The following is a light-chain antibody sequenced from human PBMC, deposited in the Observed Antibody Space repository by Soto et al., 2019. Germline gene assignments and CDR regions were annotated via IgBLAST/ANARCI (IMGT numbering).Light chain of an antibody. J-gene: IGKJ1*01. CDR2: AAS. CDR3: LQDYNFPWT. CDR1: QGIRND. V-gene: IGKV1-6*01. Sequence: IQMTQAPSSLSASVGDRVTLTCRASQGIRNDLGWYQQKPGKAPKLLIYAASSVQSGVPSRFSGSGSGTDFTLTINSLQPEDFATYYCLQDYNFPWTFGQGTKVDI.